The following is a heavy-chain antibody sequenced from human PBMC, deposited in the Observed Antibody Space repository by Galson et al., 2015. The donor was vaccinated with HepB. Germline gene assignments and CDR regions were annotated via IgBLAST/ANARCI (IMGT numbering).Heavy chain of an antibody. CDR1: GGSFSGYY. CDR2: INHSGST. V-gene: IGHV4-34*01. Sequence: LSLTCAVYGGSFSGYYWSWIRQPPGKGLEWIGEINHSGSTNYNPSLKSRVTISVDTSKNQFSLKLSSVTAADTAVYYCARGRVLLWFGELSPFDPWGQGTLVTVSS. CDR3: ARGRVLLWFGELSPFDP. J-gene: IGHJ5*02. D-gene: IGHD3-10*01.